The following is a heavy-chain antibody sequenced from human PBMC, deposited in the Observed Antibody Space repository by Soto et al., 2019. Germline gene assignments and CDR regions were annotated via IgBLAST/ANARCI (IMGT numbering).Heavy chain of an antibody. CDR2: ISSSSSTI. V-gene: IGHV3-48*01. J-gene: IGHJ3*02. Sequence: GSLRLSCAASGFTFSSYSMNWVRQAPGKGLEWVSYISSSSSTIYYADSVKGRFTISRDNAKNSLYLQMNSLRAEDTAVYYCARDPDYYGSGSYSTQDAFDIWGQGTMVTVSS. D-gene: IGHD3-10*01. CDR1: GFTFSSYS. CDR3: ARDPDYYGSGSYSTQDAFDI.